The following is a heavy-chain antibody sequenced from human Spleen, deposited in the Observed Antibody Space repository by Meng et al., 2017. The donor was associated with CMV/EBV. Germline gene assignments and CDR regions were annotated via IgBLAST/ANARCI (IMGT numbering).Heavy chain of an antibody. CDR2: VHPHRGDT. D-gene: IGHD7-27*01. Sequence: ASVKVSCKASGYIFPNYGISWVRQAPGQGLEWMGWVHPHRGDTNYAQQFQGRVTLTRDTSINTGYMELTRLTSDDTAVYYCARDNNWGPDYWGQGTLVTVSS. CDR3: ARDNNWGPDY. J-gene: IGHJ4*02. CDR1: GYIFPNYG. V-gene: IGHV1-2*02.